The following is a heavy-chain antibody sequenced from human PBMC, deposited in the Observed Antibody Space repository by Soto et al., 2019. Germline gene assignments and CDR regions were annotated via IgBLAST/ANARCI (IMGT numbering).Heavy chain of an antibody. D-gene: IGHD6-19*01. CDR1: GGSFSGYY. Sequence: SETLSLTCAVYGGSFSGYYWSWIRQPPGKGLEWIGEINHSGSTNYNPSLKSRVTISVDTSKNQFSLKLSSVTAADTAVYYCARDSSGWYYFDYWGQGTLVTVSS. CDR3: ARDSSGWYYFDY. J-gene: IGHJ4*02. V-gene: IGHV4-34*01. CDR2: INHSGST.